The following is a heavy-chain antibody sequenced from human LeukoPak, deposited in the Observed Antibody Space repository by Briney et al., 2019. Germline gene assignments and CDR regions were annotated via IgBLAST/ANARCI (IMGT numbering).Heavy chain of an antibody. CDR3: ARDLSPASGWYRFDP. CDR2: IKEDGSEK. Sequence: GGSLRLSCAASGFTFNNYWMTWVRQAPGKGLEWVANIKEDGSEKYYVDSVKGRFTISRDNAKNSLYLQMNSLRAEDTAVYYCARDLSPASGWYRFDPWGRGTLVTVSS. CDR1: GFTFNNYW. D-gene: IGHD6-19*01. V-gene: IGHV3-7*01. J-gene: IGHJ5*02.